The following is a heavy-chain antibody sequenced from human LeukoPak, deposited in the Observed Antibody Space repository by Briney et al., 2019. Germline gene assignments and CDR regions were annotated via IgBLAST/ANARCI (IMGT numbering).Heavy chain of an antibody. CDR1: GFTFSSYG. CDR3: AKSGVGFSLDYYYYYYMDV. J-gene: IGHJ6*03. D-gene: IGHD3-10*01. CDR2: IRYDGSNK. V-gene: IGHV3-30*02. Sequence: PGGSLRLSCAASGFTFSSYGMHWVRQAPGKGLEWVAFIRYDGSNKYYADSVKGRFTISRDNSKNTLYLQMNSLRAEDTAVYYCAKSGVGFSLDYYYYYYMDVWGKGTTVTVSS.